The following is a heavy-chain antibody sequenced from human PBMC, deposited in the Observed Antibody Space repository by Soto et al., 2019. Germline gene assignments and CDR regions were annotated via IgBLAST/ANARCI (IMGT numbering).Heavy chain of an antibody. CDR1: GDSVSSNSAA. CDR3: ARGAAMVQSNWFDP. V-gene: IGHV6-1*01. Sequence: SQTLSLTCAISGDSVSSNSAAWNWIRQSPSRGLEWLGRTYYRSKWYNDYAVSVKSRITINPDTSKNQFSLQLNSATPEDTAVYYCARGAAMVQSNWFDPWGQRTLVTVS. D-gene: IGHD5-18*01. J-gene: IGHJ5*02. CDR2: TYYRSKWYN.